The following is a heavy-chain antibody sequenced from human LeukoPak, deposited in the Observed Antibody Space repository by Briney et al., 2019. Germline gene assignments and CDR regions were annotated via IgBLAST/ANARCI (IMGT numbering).Heavy chain of an antibody. V-gene: IGHV4-34*01. J-gene: IGHJ4*02. CDR1: GGSFSGYY. Sequence: PSETLSLTCAVYGGSFSGYYWGWIRQPPGKGLEWIGYIYHSGSTYYNPSLKSRVTISVDRSKNQFSLKLSSVTAADTAVYYCARGVLGYGDYWYFDYWGQGTLVTVSS. CDR3: ARGVLGYGDYWYFDY. D-gene: IGHD4-17*01. CDR2: IYHSGST.